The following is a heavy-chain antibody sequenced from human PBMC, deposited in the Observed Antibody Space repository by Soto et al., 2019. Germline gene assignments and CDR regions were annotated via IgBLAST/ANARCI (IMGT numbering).Heavy chain of an antibody. D-gene: IGHD1-1*01. CDR3: AKVIREQLERPPYYYYYGMDV. Sequence: GGSLRLSCTASGLTFSSYAMSWIRQAPGKGLEWVSMISGGGDNKYYADSMKGRFTISRDNSKNTLYLQMNSLRAEDTAVYYCAKVIREQLERPPYYYYYGMDVWGQGTTVTVSS. CDR1: GLTFSSYA. J-gene: IGHJ6*02. V-gene: IGHV3-23*01. CDR2: ISGGGDNK.